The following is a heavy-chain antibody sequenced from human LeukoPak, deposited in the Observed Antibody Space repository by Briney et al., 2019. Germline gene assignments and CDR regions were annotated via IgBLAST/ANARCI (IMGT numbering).Heavy chain of an antibody. V-gene: IGHV4-34*01. Sequence: SETLSLTCAVYGGSFSGYYWSWIRQPPGKGLEWIGEINHSGSTNYNPSLKSRVTISVDTSKNQFSLKLSSVTAADTAVYYCARKVTYYYDSSGYYVYFDYWGQGTLVTVSS. CDR1: GGSFSGYY. CDR3: ARKVTYYYDSSGYYVYFDY. CDR2: INHSGST. D-gene: IGHD3-22*01. J-gene: IGHJ4*02.